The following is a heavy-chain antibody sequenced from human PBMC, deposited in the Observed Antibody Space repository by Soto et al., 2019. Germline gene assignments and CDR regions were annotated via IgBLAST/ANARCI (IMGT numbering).Heavy chain of an antibody. CDR2: ISSSSTYI. CDR1: GFTFSSHS. V-gene: IGHV3-21*01. D-gene: IGHD3-22*01. J-gene: IGHJ4*02. Sequence: EVQLVESGGGLVKPGGSLRLSCAASGFTFSSHSMNWVRQAPGKGLEWVSSISSSSTYIYYPDSVKGRFTISRDNAKNSLYLQMNSLRAEDTAVYYCASHPRDSSGYWYYFDYWGQGTLVTVSS. CDR3: ASHPRDSSGYWYYFDY.